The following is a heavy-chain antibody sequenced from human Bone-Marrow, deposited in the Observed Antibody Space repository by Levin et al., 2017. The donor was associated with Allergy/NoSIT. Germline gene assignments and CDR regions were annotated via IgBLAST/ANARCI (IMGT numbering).Heavy chain of an antibody. Sequence: SETLSLTCSVSGGXISSXCYYWTXXXXXPGKGLEWIGNTYHNGITSYNPSLKSRLTISVDTSKNQFSLKLTSVTAADTAVYYCASDRGCGGDGGDGWFDPWGQGTLVTVSS. CDR3: ASDRGCGGDGGDGWFDP. CDR2: TYHNGIT. D-gene: IGHD3-10*01. V-gene: IGHV4-31*03. J-gene: IGHJ5*02. CDR1: GGXISSXCYY.